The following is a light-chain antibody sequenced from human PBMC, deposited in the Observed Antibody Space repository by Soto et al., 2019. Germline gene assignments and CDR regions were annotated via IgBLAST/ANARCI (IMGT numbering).Light chain of an antibody. CDR1: QSIGKH. CDR3: QQGYTSAIT. V-gene: IGKV1-39*01. Sequence: SPSSLSASVGDRVTIPCRASQSIGKHLNWYQQKPGKAPKFLIYAASNLQSGVPSRFSGSGSGTDFTLTVNSLQPEDFATYYCQQGYTSAITFGQGTRLEIK. CDR2: AAS. J-gene: IGKJ5*01.